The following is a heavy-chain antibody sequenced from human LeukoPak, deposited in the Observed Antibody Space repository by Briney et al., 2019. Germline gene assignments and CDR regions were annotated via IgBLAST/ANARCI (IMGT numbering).Heavy chain of an antibody. D-gene: IGHD1-26*01. CDR1: GFTFTSYS. V-gene: IGHV3-23*01. Sequence: EGSLRLSCAASGFTFTSYSMNWVRQAPGKGLEWVSTISGGGGSTYYADSVKGRFTISRDNSKNTLYLQVNSLRAEDTAVYYCAKGGKWDVTPFDYWGQGTLVTVSS. J-gene: IGHJ4*02. CDR2: ISGGGGST. CDR3: AKGGKWDVTPFDY.